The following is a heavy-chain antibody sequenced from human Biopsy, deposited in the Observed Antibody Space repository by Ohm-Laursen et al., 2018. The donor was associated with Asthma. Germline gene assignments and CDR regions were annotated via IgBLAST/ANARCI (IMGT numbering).Heavy chain of an antibody. J-gene: IGHJ2*01. Sequence: SDTLSLTCIVSGDAMSTSGSYWGWIRRSPGKGLEWIGGIYYSGRTYYNPSLESRVTISADTSKNHFSLKGTSVTAADTAVYYCARAVSSSSYWYFDLWGRGDLVTVSS. D-gene: IGHD6-6*01. CDR3: ARAVSSSSYWYFDL. V-gene: IGHV4-39*02. CDR1: GDAMSTSGSY. CDR2: IYYSGRT.